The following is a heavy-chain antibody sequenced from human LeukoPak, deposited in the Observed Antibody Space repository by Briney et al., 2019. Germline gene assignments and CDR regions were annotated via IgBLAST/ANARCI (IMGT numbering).Heavy chain of an antibody. CDR1: GFTFSSYG. J-gene: IGHJ6*03. CDR2: IRYDGSNK. V-gene: IGHV3-30*02. D-gene: IGHD3-3*01. Sequence: PGGSLRLSCAAAGFTFSSYGMHWVRQAPGKGLEWVAFIRYDGSNKYYADPVKGRFTTSRDNSKNTLYLQMNSLRVEDTAVYYCAKAGYDFWSGYYRYYYYYMDVWGKGTTVTVSS. CDR3: AKAGYDFWSGYYRYYYYYMDV.